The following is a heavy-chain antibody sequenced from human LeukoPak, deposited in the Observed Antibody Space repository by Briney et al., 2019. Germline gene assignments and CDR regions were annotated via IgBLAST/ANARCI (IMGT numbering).Heavy chain of an antibody. CDR1: GFTFSSYS. CDR3: ARGEPTYYDSSGTLDY. V-gene: IGHV3-21*01. J-gene: IGHJ4*02. D-gene: IGHD3-22*01. CDR2: ISSSSSYI. Sequence: GGSLRLSCAASGFTFSSYSMNWVRQAPGKGLEWVSSISSSSSYIYYADSVKGRFTISRDNAKNSLYLQMNGLRAEDTAVYYCARGEPTYYDSSGTLDYWGQGTLVAVSS.